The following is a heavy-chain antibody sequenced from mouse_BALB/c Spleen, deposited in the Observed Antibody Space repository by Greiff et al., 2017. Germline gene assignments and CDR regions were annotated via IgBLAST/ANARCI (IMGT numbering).Heavy chain of an antibody. CDR1: GFTFSSFG. CDR2: ISSGSSTI. J-gene: IGHJ4*01. D-gene: IGHD2-3*01. V-gene: IGHV5-17*02. CDR3: ARSGDGYYDYYAMDY. Sequence: EVKLVESGGGLVQPGGSRKLSCAASGFTFSSFGMHWVRQAPEKGLEWVAYISSGSSTIYYADTVKGRFTISRDNPKNTLFLQMTSLRSEDTAMYYCARSGDGYYDYYAMDYWGQGTSVTVSS.